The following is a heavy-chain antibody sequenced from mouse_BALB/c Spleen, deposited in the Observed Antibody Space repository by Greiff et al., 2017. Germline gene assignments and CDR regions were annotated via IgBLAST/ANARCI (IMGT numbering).Heavy chain of an antibody. CDR3: ARSGAGTGFAY. V-gene: IGHV5-17*02. CDR1: GFTFSSFG. CDR2: ISSGSSTI. D-gene: IGHD4-1*01. J-gene: IGHJ3*01. Sequence: EVNVVESGGGLVQPGGSRKLSCAASGFTFSSFGMHWVRQAPEKGLEWVAYISSGSSTIYYADTVKGRFTISRDNPKNTLFLQMTSLRSEDTAMYYCARSGAGTGFAYWGQGTLVTVSA.